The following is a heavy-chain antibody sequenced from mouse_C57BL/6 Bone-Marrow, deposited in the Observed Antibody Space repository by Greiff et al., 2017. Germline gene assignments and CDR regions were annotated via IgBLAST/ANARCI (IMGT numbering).Heavy chain of an antibody. CDR2: INPSSGYT. Sequence: VQLQQSGAELAKPGASVKLSCKASGYTFTSYWMHWVKQRPGQGLEWIGYINPSSGYTKYNQKFKDKDTLTADKSSSTAYMQLSSLTYEDSAGYYCARGRYFDVWGTGTTVTVSS. CDR1: GYTFTSYW. J-gene: IGHJ1*03. V-gene: IGHV1-7*01. CDR3: ARGRYFDV.